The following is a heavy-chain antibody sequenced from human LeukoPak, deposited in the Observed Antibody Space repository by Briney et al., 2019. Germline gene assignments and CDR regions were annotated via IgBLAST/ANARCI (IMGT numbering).Heavy chain of an antibody. Sequence: SETLSLTCTVSGGSISSSSYYWGWIRQPPGKGLEWIGSIYYSGSTYYNPSLKSRVTISVDTSKNQLSLKLSSVTAADTAVYYCARHIRGYSGYDGWGQGTLVTVSS. CDR3: ARHIRGYSGYDG. V-gene: IGHV4-39*01. J-gene: IGHJ4*02. D-gene: IGHD5-12*01. CDR1: GGSISSSSYY. CDR2: IYYSGST.